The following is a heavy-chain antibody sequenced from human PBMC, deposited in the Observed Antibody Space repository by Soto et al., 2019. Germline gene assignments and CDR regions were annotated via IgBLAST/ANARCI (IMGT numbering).Heavy chain of an antibody. CDR1: GFTFSRYW. CDR3: ARRIGRYFDWLLWGAFDI. V-gene: IGHV3-7*04. J-gene: IGHJ3*02. D-gene: IGHD3-9*01. Sequence: GSLRLSCAASGFTFSRYWMSWVRQAPGKGLEWVANIKQDGSEKYYVDSVKGRFTISRDNAKNSLYLQMNSLRAEDTAVYYCARRIGRYFDWLLWGAFDIWGQGTMVTVSS. CDR2: IKQDGSEK.